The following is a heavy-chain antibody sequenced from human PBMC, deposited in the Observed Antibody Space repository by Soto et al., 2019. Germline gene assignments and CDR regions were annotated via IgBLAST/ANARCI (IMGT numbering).Heavy chain of an antibody. CDR2: IVVGSGNT. J-gene: IGHJ4*02. V-gene: IGHV1-58*01. CDR3: ATHREGATYYFDY. CDR1: TFTFTSPA. D-gene: IGHD1-26*01. Sequence: QMQLVQSGPEVKKPGTSVKASCKASTFTFTSPAVQWVRQARGQRLEWIGWIVVGSGNTKYAQNFQERVTITRDMSSGTAYVELGSLRSEDTAVYYSATHREGATYYFDYWCQGTLLTVSS.